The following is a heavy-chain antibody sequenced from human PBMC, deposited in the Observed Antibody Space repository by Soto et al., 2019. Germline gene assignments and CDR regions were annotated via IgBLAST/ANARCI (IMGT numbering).Heavy chain of an antibody. V-gene: IGHV1-18*01. D-gene: IGHD6-13*01. CDR3: AREVYSSSWYRMDV. J-gene: IGHJ6*02. CDR2: ISAYNGNT. CDR1: VYTFTSYG. Sequence: ASVKVSCKASVYTFTSYGISWVRQAPGQGLEWMGWISAYNGNTNYAQKLQGRVTMTTDTSTSTAYMELRSLRSDDTAVYYCAREVYSSSWYRMDVWGQGTTVTVSS.